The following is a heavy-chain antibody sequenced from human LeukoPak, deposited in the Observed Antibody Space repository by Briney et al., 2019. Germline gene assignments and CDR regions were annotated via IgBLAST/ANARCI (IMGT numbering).Heavy chain of an antibody. CDR3: ARGLDTAMVEISVYFDY. D-gene: IGHD5-18*01. Sequence: YYWSWIRXPPGKGLEWIGEINHSGSTNYNPSLKSRVTISVDTSKNQFSLKLSSVTAADTAVYYCARGLDTAMVEISVYFDYWGQGTLVTVSS. CDR2: INHSGST. J-gene: IGHJ4*02. CDR1: YY. V-gene: IGHV4-34*01.